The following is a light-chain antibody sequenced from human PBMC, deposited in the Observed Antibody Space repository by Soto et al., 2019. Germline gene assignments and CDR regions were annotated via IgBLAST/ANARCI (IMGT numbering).Light chain of an antibody. Sequence: DIQLTQSPSSLSASVGDRVTITCRVSQGISSYLNWYRQKPGKVPKLLIHGVSKLENGTPSRFSGSGLATDFTLTINTLQPEDFAVYFCQQTYMVPYTFGQGTKVDIK. CDR3: QQTYMVPYT. CDR2: GVS. J-gene: IGKJ2*01. CDR1: QGISSY. V-gene: IGKV1-39*01.